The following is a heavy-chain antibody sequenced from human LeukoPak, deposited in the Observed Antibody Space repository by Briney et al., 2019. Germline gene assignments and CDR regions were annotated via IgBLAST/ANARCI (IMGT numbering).Heavy chain of an antibody. CDR3: AGGPQYSGSYGD. V-gene: IGHV3-48*03. J-gene: IGHJ4*02. D-gene: IGHD1-26*01. CDR1: GFSFSDYE. CDR2: ISNSGDIR. Sequence: PGGSLRLSCVVSGFSFSDYEMAWVRQAPGMGLEWTSYISNSGDIRRYADAVKGRFAISRDNAKNSVSLQMNSLRADDTGLYFCAGGPQYSGSYGDWGQGTLVTVSS.